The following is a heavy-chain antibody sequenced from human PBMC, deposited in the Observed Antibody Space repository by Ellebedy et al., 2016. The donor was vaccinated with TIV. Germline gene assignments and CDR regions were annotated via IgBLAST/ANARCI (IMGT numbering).Heavy chain of an antibody. Sequence: AASVKVSCKASGYTFASYDINWVRQANGQGLEWMGWMNPKSGNTGYAQKFQGRVTMNRNTSISTAFMELSSLRSEDTAVYYCARGRRDNWSSYLFDHWGQGTLVPVSS. D-gene: IGHD1-1*01. CDR2: MNPKSGNT. V-gene: IGHV1-8*01. CDR1: GYTFASYD. CDR3: ARGRRDNWSSYLFDH. J-gene: IGHJ4*02.